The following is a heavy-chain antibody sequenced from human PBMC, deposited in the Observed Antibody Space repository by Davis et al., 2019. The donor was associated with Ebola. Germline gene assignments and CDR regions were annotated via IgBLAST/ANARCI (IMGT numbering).Heavy chain of an antibody. V-gene: IGHV1-69*04. D-gene: IGHD6-6*01. Sequence: AASVKVSCKASGYTFSSYAISWVRQAPGQGLEWMGRIIPILGIANYAQKFQGRVTITADKSTSTAYMELSSLRSEDTAVYYCARVRIAARHEYYYYYGMDVWGQGTTVTVSS. J-gene: IGHJ6*02. CDR3: ARVRIAARHEYYYYYGMDV. CDR1: GYTFSSYA. CDR2: IIPILGIA.